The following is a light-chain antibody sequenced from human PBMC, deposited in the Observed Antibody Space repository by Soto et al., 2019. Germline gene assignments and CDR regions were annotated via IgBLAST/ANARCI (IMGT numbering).Light chain of an antibody. CDR1: QSISSW. V-gene: IGKV1-5*01. CDR3: QQYNSYWT. CDR2: DAS. Sequence: DIQMTQSPSTLSASVGDRVTITCRASQSISSWLAWYQQKPGKAPKLLIYDASSLESGVPSRFSGSRSGTECTLTISSLQPDDFATYYCQQYNSYWTFGQGTKVDIK. J-gene: IGKJ1*01.